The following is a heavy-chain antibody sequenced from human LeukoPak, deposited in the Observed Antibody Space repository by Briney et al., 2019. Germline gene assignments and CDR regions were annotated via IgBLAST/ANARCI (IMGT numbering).Heavy chain of an antibody. D-gene: IGHD1-26*01. CDR3: ARVAVGATYNWFDP. CDR2: INPNSGGT. J-gene: IGHJ5*02. Sequence: ASVKVSFKASGYTLTVYYMHWVRQAPGQGLEWMGWINPNSGGTNYAQKFQGRVTMTRDTSISTAYMELSRLRSDDTAVYYCARVAVGATYNWFDPWGQGTLVTVSS. CDR1: GYTLTVYY. V-gene: IGHV1-2*02.